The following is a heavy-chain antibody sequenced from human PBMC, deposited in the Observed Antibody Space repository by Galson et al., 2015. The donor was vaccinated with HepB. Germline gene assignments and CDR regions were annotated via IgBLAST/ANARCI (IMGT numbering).Heavy chain of an antibody. Sequence: ETLSLTCAVYGGSFSGFYWNWIRQSPERGLEWIGEINSDGRTNYNPSLKSRVTISVDTSRKQLSLRLTSVTAADTAIYYCAIQPWGDIPTDYWGQGTLVAVSS. CDR2: INSDGRT. D-gene: IGHD7-27*01. CDR1: GGSFSGFY. V-gene: IGHV4-34*01. CDR3: AIQPWGDIPTDY. J-gene: IGHJ4*02.